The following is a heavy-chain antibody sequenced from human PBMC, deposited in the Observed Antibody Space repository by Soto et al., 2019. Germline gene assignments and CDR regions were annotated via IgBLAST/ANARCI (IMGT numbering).Heavy chain of an antibody. V-gene: IGHV3-30*03. CDR2: ILYDGSAE. J-gene: IGHJ6*02. Sequence: GGSLRLSCAASGFIFTSYGMHWVRQAPGKGLEWMALILYDGSAEYYADSEKGRFTISRDNTKNILYLQMNRLTAEDTAVYYCATSRDGYSFSFYYGMGAWAQGTTATVS. CDR3: ATSRDGYSFSFYYGMGA. D-gene: IGHD4-4*01. CDR1: GFIFTSYG.